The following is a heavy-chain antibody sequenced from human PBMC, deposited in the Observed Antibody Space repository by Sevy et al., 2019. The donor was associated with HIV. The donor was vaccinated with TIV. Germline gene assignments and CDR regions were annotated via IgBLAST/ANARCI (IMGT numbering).Heavy chain of an antibody. CDR1: GVSFSGYY. D-gene: IGHD5-12*01. Sequence: SETLSLTCAVYGVSFSGYYWSWIRQPPGKGLEWIGEINHSGSTNYNPSLKSRVTISVDTSKNQFSLKLSSVTAADTAVYYCASNGVATITGYYGMDVWGQGTTVTVSS. CDR3: ASNGVATITGYYGMDV. J-gene: IGHJ6*02. V-gene: IGHV4-34*01. CDR2: INHSGST.